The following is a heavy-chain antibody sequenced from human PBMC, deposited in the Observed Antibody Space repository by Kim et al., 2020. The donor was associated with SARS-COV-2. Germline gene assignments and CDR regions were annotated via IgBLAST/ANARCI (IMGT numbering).Heavy chain of an antibody. D-gene: IGHD6-19*01. V-gene: IGHV1-3*01. Sequence: NTGYYPTFQGRASITRATSATTAYLELSGLISEDTAVYYCAREAVAGSFDYWGQGTLVTVSS. CDR3: AREAVAGSFDY. J-gene: IGHJ4*02. CDR2: NT.